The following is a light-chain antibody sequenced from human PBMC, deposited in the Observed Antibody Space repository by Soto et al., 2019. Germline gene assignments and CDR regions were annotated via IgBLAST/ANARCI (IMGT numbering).Light chain of an antibody. CDR3: QHYNSYSEA. J-gene: IGKJ1*01. Sequence: DIQMTQSPSTLSGSVGDRVTITCRASQTISSWLAWYQQKPGKAPKLLIYKASTLKSGVPSRFSGSGSGTECTLTISSLKHDDFATYYRQHYNSYSEAFGQGTKVDIK. CDR2: KAS. CDR1: QTISSW. V-gene: IGKV1-5*03.